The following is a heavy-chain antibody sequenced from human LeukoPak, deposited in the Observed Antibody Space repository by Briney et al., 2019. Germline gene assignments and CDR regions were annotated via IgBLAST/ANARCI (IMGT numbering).Heavy chain of an antibody. CDR2: INHSGST. CDR3: ARGLPFTIVLMVYGNWFDP. V-gene: IGHV4-34*01. Sequence: SETLSLTCAVYGGSFSGYYWSWIRQPPGKGLEWIGEINHSGSTHYNPSLTSRVTISVDTSKNQFSLRLSSVTAADTAVYYCARGLPFTIVLMVYGNWFDPWGQGTLVSVSS. J-gene: IGHJ5*02. CDR1: GGSFSGYY. D-gene: IGHD2-8*01.